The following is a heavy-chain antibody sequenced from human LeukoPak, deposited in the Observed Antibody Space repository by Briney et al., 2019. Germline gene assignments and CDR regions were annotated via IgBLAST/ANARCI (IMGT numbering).Heavy chain of an antibody. D-gene: IGHD1-1*01. Sequence: PSETLSLTCTVSFGSISSCYWSWIRQPPGKGLEWIGYVYDTGSTHYNPSVKSRITISVDTSKNQFSLKLTSMTAADTAMYYCARWNGPFDIWGQGTMVTVSS. CDR2: VYDTGST. CDR3: ARWNGPFDI. J-gene: IGHJ3*02. V-gene: IGHV4-59*01. CDR1: FGSISSCY.